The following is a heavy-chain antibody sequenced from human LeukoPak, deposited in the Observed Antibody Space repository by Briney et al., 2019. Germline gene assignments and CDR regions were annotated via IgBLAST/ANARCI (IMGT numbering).Heavy chain of an antibody. CDR1: GFSFSNSA. CDR2: IVVGSGNT. V-gene: IGHV1-58*01. CDR3: AADVIYKSV. Sequence: SVKVSCKASGFSFSNSAVQWVRQARGQRLEWIGWIVVGSGNTNYAQKFQERVTITRDMSTSTAYMELSSLRSEDTAVYYCAADVIYKSVWGQGTLVTVSS. J-gene: IGHJ4*02. D-gene: IGHD2/OR15-2a*01.